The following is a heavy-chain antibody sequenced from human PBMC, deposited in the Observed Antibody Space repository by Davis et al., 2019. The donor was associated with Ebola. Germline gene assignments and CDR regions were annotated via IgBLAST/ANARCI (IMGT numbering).Heavy chain of an antibody. CDR1: GGSISSYY. J-gene: IGHJ4*02. V-gene: IGHV4-59*01. Sequence: MPGGSLRLSCAVSGGSISSYYWRWIRQPPAKGPEWIGYTYYSGSTNYNPSLKRRVTISVDTSKNQFSLKLSSVTAADTAVYYCARGEGGGSYSPYFDYWGQGTLVTVSS. D-gene: IGHD1-26*01. CDR2: TYYSGST. CDR3: ARGEGGGSYSPYFDY.